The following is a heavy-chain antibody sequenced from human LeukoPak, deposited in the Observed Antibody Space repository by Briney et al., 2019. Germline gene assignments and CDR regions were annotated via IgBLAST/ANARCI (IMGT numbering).Heavy chain of an antibody. J-gene: IGHJ4*02. D-gene: IGHD3-9*01. CDR2: IRYDGSNK. V-gene: IGHV3-30*02. Sequence: GGSLRLSCAASGFTFSSYGMHWVRQAPGKGLEWVAFIRYDGSNKYYADSVKGRFTISRDNSKNTLYLQMSSLRAEDTAVYYCAKDLYDILTGSLTPPGYWRQGTLVTVSS. CDR3: AKDLYDILTGSLTPPGY. CDR1: GFTFSSYG.